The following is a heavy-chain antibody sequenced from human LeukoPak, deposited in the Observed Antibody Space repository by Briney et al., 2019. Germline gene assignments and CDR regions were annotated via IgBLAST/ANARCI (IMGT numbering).Heavy chain of an antibody. J-gene: IGHJ6*03. CDR2: IYSSGST. CDR3: ARDRTGLGYCSSTSCYPHYYYMDV. Sequence: GGSLRLSCAASGFTVSSDYMSWVRQAPGKGLEWVSVIYSSGSTYYADSVKGRFTISRDNAKNSLYLQMNSLRAEDTAVYYCARDRTGLGYCSSTSCYPHYYYMDVWGKGTTVTISS. CDR1: GFTVSSDY. D-gene: IGHD2-2*01. V-gene: IGHV3-53*01.